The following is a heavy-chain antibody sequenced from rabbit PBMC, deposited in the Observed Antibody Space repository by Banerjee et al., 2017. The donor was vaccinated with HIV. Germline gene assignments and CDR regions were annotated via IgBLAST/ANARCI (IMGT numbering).Heavy chain of an antibody. CDR3: ARDLAGFISWNFNL. CDR1: GFSFSNKYV. CDR2: INTVSGDT. J-gene: IGHJ4*01. Sequence: QEYLEESGGDLVKPAASLTITCTASGFSFSNKYVMCWVRQAPGKGLEWVACINTVSGDTVYASWAKGRFTISKTSSTTVTLQMTRLAAADTATYFCARDLAGFISWNFNLRGQGTLVTVS. D-gene: IGHD4-1*01. V-gene: IGHV1S45*01.